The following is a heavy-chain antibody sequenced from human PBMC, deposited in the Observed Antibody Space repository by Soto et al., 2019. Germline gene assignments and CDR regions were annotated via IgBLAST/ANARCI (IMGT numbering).Heavy chain of an antibody. CDR3: ARGGPTVVAPGGY. D-gene: IGHD2-15*01. V-gene: IGHV1-2*02. Sequence: ASVKVSCKASGYTFTGYYMHWVRQAPGQGLEWMGWTNPNSGGTNYAQKFQGRVTMTRDTSISTAYMELSRLRSDDTAVYYCARGGPTVVAPGGYWGPGTLLTVSS. CDR2: TNPNSGGT. J-gene: IGHJ4*02. CDR1: GYTFTGYY.